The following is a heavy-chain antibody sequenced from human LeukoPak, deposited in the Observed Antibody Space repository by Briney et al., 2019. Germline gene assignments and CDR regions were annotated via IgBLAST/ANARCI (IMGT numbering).Heavy chain of an antibody. Sequence: SETLSLTCTVSGDSFNSGNYYWSWIRQPAGKGLEWIGRIFISGSTNYNPSLKSRVTISLDTSKKQFSLRLSSVTAADTAVYYCARQTGRVFYGMDVWGQGTMVTVSS. D-gene: IGHD3-10*01. J-gene: IGHJ6*02. CDR3: ARQTGRVFYGMDV. CDR1: GDSFNSGNYY. V-gene: IGHV4-61*02. CDR2: IFISGST.